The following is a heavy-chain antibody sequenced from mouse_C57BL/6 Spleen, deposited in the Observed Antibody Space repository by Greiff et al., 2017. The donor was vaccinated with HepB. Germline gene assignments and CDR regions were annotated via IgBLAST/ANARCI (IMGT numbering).Heavy chain of an antibody. V-gene: IGHV1-55*01. CDR3: ARSYGYEAWFAY. D-gene: IGHD2-2*01. J-gene: IGHJ3*01. CDR2: IYPGSGST. Sequence: QVQLQQPGAELVKPGASVKMSCKASGYTFTSYWITWVKQRPGQGLEWIGDIYPGSGSTNYNEKFKSKATLTVDTSSSTAYMQRSSLTSEDSAVYYCARSYGYEAWFAYWGQGTLVTVSA. CDR1: GYTFTSYW.